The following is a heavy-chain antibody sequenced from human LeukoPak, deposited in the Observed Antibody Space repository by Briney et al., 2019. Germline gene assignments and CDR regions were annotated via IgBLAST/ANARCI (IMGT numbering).Heavy chain of an antibody. CDR3: ARGRVATISTNFDY. V-gene: IGHV3-23*01. CDR2: ISGSGGST. D-gene: IGHD5-12*01. CDR1: GFTFSSYA. J-gene: IGHJ4*02. Sequence: GGSLRLSCAASGFTFSSYAMSWVRQAPGKGREWVSAISGSGGSTYYADSVKGRFTISRDNSKNTLYLQMNSLRAEDTAVYYCARGRVATISTNFDYWGQGTLVTVSS.